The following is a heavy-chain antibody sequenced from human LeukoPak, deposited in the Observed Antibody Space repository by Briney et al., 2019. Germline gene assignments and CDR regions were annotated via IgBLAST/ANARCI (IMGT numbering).Heavy chain of an antibody. V-gene: IGHV4-39*01. CDR3: ARFYDSSGYLNY. Sequence: TSETLSLTCTVSGXSISSSSYYWGWIRQPPGKGLEWIGSIYYSGSTYYNPSLKSRVTISVDTSRNQFSLKLSSVTAADTAVYYCARFYDSSGYLNYWGQGTLVTVSS. CDR1: GXSISSSSYY. CDR2: IYYSGST. D-gene: IGHD3-22*01. J-gene: IGHJ4*02.